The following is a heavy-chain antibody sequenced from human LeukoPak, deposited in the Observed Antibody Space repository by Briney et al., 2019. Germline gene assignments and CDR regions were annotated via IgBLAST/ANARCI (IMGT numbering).Heavy chain of an antibody. Sequence: PGGSLRLSCAASGFTVSSNYMSRVRQAPGKGLEWVSVSYTGGNTHYADSVKGRFTLSRDNSKNTVHLQMNSLRVEDTAMYYCASISDLLYYFDSWGQGTLVTVSS. CDR1: GFTVSSNY. J-gene: IGHJ4*02. V-gene: IGHV3-66*01. CDR3: ASISDLLYYFDS. CDR2: SYTGGNT.